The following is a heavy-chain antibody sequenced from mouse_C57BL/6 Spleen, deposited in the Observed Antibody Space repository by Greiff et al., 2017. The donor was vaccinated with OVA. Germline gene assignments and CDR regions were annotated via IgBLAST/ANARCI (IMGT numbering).Heavy chain of an antibody. D-gene: IGHD3-2*02. CDR2: IDPETGGT. CDR1: GYTFTDYE. Sequence: QVQLKESGAELVRPGASVTLSCKASGYTFTDYEMHWVKQTPVHGLEWIGAIDPETGGTAYNQKFKGKAILTADKSSSTAYMELRSLTSEDSAVYYCTRQGDSSGPPFAYWGQGTLVTVSA. CDR3: TRQGDSSGPPFAY. V-gene: IGHV1-15*01. J-gene: IGHJ3*01.